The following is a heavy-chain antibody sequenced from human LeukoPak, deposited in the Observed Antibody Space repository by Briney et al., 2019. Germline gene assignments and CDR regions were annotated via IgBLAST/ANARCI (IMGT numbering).Heavy chain of an antibody. Sequence: SETLSLTCTVSGGSISSYYWSWIRQPAGKGLEWIGRIYTSGSTNYNPSLKSRVTMSVDTSKNQFSPKLSSVTAADTAVYYCARGLAVAGTTWFDPWGQGTLVTVSS. CDR3: ARGLAVAGTTWFDP. CDR1: GGSISSYY. J-gene: IGHJ5*02. CDR2: IYTSGST. V-gene: IGHV4-4*07. D-gene: IGHD6-19*01.